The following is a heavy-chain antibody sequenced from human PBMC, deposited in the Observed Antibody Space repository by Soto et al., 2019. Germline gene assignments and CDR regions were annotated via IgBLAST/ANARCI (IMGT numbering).Heavy chain of an antibody. Sequence: ASVKVSCKTSGYTFTNFDVNWVRQAAGQGLEWMGWMSPNSENKGYAQKFQGRVSMTRDTSITTAYMELSSLRSEDTAVYYCARGFGRSWNPGGYNWFDFWGQGTLVTVSS. D-gene: IGHD6-13*01. CDR3: ARGFGRSWNPGGYNWFDF. V-gene: IGHV1-8*01. CDR1: GYTFTNFD. J-gene: IGHJ5*01. CDR2: MSPNSENK.